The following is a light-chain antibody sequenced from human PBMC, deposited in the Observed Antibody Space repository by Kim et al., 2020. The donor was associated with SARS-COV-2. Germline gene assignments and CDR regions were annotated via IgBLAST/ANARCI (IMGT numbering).Light chain of an antibody. CDR2: YDS. CDR3: QVWDRSSDHPWV. Sequence: PGETARITCGGNNIGSKSVHWYQQKPGQAPVLVIYYDSDRPSGIPERFSGSNSGNTATLTISRVEAGDEADYSCQVWDRSSDHPWVFGGGTKLTVL. J-gene: IGLJ3*02. V-gene: IGLV3-21*04. CDR1: NIGSKS.